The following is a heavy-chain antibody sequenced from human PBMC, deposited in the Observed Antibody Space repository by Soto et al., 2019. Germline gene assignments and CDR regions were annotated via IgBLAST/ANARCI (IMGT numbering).Heavy chain of an antibody. V-gene: IGHV1-69*01. CDR1: GGTFSSYA. J-gene: IGHJ4*02. D-gene: IGHD5-18*01. Sequence: QVQLVQSGAEVKKPGSSVKVSCKASGGTFSSYAISWVRQAPGQGLEWMGGIIPIFGTTNYAQKFQGRVTITADESTSTAYMERSSLRSEDTAVYYCASARGYSYGSQGHFDYWGQGTLVTVSS. CDR2: IIPIFGTT. CDR3: ASARGYSYGSQGHFDY.